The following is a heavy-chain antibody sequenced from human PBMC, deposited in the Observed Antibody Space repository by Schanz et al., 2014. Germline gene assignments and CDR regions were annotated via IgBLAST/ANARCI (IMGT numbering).Heavy chain of an antibody. J-gene: IGHJ5*02. CDR3: ARDRGYDFSFDP. V-gene: IGHV4-4*07. CDR1: GGSISSFY. CDR2: IYTSGST. Sequence: QVQLQESGPGLVKSSETLSLTCTVSGGSISSFYWGWIRQPAGKGLEWIGRIYTSGSTNYNPSLRSRSTMSLDTSKNQFSRKLSSVTAADTAVYYCARDRGYDFSFDPWGQGTLVTVSS. D-gene: IGHD3-3*01.